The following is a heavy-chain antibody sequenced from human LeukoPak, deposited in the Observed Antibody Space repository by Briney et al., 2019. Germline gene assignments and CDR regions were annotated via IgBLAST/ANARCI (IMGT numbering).Heavy chain of an antibody. D-gene: IGHD5-12*01. J-gene: IGHJ4*02. V-gene: IGHV3-23*01. Sequence: PRGSLRLSCAASGFTFSTYAMSWVRQAPGKGLEWVSAISDRGVSTYYADSVKGRFTISRDNSKNTLYLQMNGLRVEDTAVYYCAKRGMTTIKEGFDYWGQGVLVTVSS. CDR1: GFTFSTYA. CDR3: AKRGMTTIKEGFDY. CDR2: ISDRGVST.